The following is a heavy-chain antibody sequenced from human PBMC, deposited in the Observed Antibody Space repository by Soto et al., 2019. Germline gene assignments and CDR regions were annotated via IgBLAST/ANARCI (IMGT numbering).Heavy chain of an antibody. D-gene: IGHD1-1*01. CDR2: IYYSGIT. Sequence: QVQLQESGPGLVKPSQTLSLTCTVSSGSISSGGYYWSWIRQHPGKGLEWIGYIYYSGITYYNPSLKCRVXTXGXXSKNQFSLKLSSVTAADTAVYYCARWPQLEPRFDYWGQGTLVTVSS. CDR3: ARWPQLEPRFDY. CDR1: SGSISSGGYY. V-gene: IGHV4-31*03. J-gene: IGHJ4*02.